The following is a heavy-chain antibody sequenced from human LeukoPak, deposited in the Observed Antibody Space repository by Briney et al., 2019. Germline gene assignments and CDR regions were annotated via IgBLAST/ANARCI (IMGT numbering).Heavy chain of an antibody. V-gene: IGHV4-39*07. J-gene: IGHJ4*02. CDR2: VFCTGKT. CDR3: ARVFDS. CDR1: GGSVSTSDYY. Sequence: SETLSLTCTVSGGSVSTSDYYWGWIRQSPVKGLEWIGDVFCTGKTNYNPSLRGRATISIDTSKNQFSLKLTYVTAADSAVYYCARVFDSWGQGTLVTVSS.